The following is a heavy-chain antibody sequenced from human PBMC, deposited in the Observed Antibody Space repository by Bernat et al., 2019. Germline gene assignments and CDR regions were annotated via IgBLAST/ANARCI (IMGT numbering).Heavy chain of an antibody. D-gene: IGHD2-15*01. CDR2: IYYSGST. CDR3: ARDGRLRGYYYYMDV. Sequence: QVQLQESGPGLVKPSQTLSLTCTVSGGSISSGGYYWSWIRQHPGKGLEWIGYIYYSGSTYYNPSLKSRVTISVDTSKNQFSLKLSSVTAADTAVYYCARDGRLRGYYYYMDVWGKGTKVNVA. J-gene: IGHJ6*03. V-gene: IGHV4-31*03. CDR1: GGSISSGGYY.